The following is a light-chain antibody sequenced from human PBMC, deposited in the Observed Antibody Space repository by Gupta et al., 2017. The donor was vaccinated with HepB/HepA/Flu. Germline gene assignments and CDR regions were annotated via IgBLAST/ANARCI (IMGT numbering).Light chain of an antibody. CDR2: KAS. J-gene: IGKJ3*01. V-gene: IGKV1-5*03. CDR1: QSISTW. CDR3: QQYNNYLFT. Sequence: DIQMTQSPSTLSASAGDRVTITCRASQSISTWLAWYQQKPGKAPKLLIYKASSLESGVPSRFSGSGSGTEFTLTISSPQPDDFATYYCQQYNNYLFTFGPGTKVDIK.